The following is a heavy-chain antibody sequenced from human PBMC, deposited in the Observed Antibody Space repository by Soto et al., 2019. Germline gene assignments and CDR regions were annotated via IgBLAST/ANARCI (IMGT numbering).Heavy chain of an antibody. D-gene: IGHD3-10*01. V-gene: IGHV1-18*01. CDR2: ISVYNGNT. J-gene: IGHJ4*02. Sequence: QDHLVQSGAEVKKPGASVKVSCKASGYTFVSYGISWVRQAPGQGLEWMAWISVYNGNTNYAQKFQGRVTVTTDTSTSTAYRELRSLRSDDTAVYYCARDKRWFGESGPYYFDFWGQGTLVTVSS. CDR3: ARDKRWFGESGPYYFDF. CDR1: GYTFVSYG.